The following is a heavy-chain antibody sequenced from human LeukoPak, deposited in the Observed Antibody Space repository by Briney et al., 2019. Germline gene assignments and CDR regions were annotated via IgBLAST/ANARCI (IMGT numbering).Heavy chain of an antibody. CDR3: ARLGVSGYSSGWYANYYYYYMDV. V-gene: IGHV1-18*01. D-gene: IGHD6-19*01. CDR2: ISAYNGNT. J-gene: IGHJ6*03. Sequence: ASVKVSCKASGYTFTGYGISWVRQAPGQGLEWMGWISAYNGNTNYAQKLQGRVTMTTDTSTSTAYMELRSLRSDDTAVYYCARLGVSGYSSGWYANYYYYYMDVWGKGTTVTISS. CDR1: GYTFTGYG.